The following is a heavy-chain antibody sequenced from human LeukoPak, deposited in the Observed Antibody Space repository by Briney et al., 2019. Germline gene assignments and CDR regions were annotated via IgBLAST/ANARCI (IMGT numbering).Heavy chain of an antibody. CDR1: GFTFSTYW. Sequence: GGTLRLSCAASGFTFSTYWMHWVRHAPGKGLVWVSRIKSDGSTNYADSVKGRFTISRDNAKNTVSLQMNSLRPEDTGVYYCARAPSEIGGYYPEYFRHWGQGTLVTVSS. J-gene: IGHJ1*01. CDR2: IKSDGST. CDR3: ARAPSEIGGYYPEYFRH. V-gene: IGHV3-74*01. D-gene: IGHD3-22*01.